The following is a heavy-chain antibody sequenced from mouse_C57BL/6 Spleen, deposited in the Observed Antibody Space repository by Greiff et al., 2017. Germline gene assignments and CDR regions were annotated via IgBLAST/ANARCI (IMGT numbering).Heavy chain of an antibody. J-gene: IGHJ1*03. V-gene: IGHV5-4*01. CDR1: GFTFSSYA. CDR3: ARGVYYGSSHWYFDV. D-gene: IGHD1-1*01. Sequence: EVQVVESGGGLVKPGGSLKLSCAASGFTFSSYAMSWVRQTPEKRLEWVATISDGGSYTYYPDNVKGRFTISRDNAKNNLYLQMSHLKSEDTAMYYCARGVYYGSSHWYFDVWGTGTTVTVSS. CDR2: ISDGGSYT.